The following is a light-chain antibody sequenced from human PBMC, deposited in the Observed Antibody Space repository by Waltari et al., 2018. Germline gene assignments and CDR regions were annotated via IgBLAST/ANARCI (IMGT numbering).Light chain of an antibody. V-gene: IGLV2-23*03. Sequence: QSALTQPASVSGSPGQSISLSCTGFNRNVGNYNLVSWYQMHPGKAPKLLIYEGNRRPSGVSNRFSGSKSDNTASLTLSGLQAEDEADYYCCSNVGSSVFFGGGTKLTVL. J-gene: IGLJ2*01. CDR1: NRNVGNYNL. CDR2: EGN. CDR3: CSNVGSSVF.